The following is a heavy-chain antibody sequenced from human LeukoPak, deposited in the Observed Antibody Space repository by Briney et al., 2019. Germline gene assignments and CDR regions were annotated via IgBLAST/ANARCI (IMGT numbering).Heavy chain of an antibody. D-gene: IGHD3-10*01. CDR3: ARLLLWFGELLFGYFDH. V-gene: IGHV4-39*01. CDR1: GGSISSSSYY. J-gene: IGHJ4*02. Sequence: KPSETLSLTCTVSGGSISSSSYYWGWIRQPPGKGLEWIGSIYYSGSTYYNPSLKSRVTISVDTSKNQFSLKLSSVTAADTAVYYCARLLLWFGELLFGYFDHWGQGTLVTVSS. CDR2: IYYSGST.